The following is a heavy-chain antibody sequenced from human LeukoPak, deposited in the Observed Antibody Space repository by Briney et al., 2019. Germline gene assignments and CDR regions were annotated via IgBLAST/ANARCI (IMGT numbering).Heavy chain of an antibody. Sequence: SETLSLTCAVYGGSFSGYYWSWIRQTPGKGLEWIGETNHSGSTNYNPSLKSRVTISVDTSKNQFSLKLSSVTAADTAVYYCARGPGYYDSDAFDIWGQGTMVTVSS. CDR2: TNHSGST. D-gene: IGHD3-22*01. CDR3: ARGPGYYDSDAFDI. V-gene: IGHV4-34*01. CDR1: GGSFSGYY. J-gene: IGHJ3*02.